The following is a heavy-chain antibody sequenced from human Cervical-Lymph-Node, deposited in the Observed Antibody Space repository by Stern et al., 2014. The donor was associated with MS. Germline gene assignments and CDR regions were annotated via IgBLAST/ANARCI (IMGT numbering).Heavy chain of an antibody. CDR2: IYYSGST. V-gene: IGHV4-31*03. Sequence: VQLVESGPGLVKPSQTLSITCTVSGGSISSGGYYWSWIRQHPGKGLEWIGYIYYSGSTYYNPSLKSRVTISVDTSKNQFSLKLSSVTAADTAVYYCARAAAAGMLWYFDLWGRGTLVTVSS. CDR1: GGSISSGGYY. D-gene: IGHD6-13*01. J-gene: IGHJ2*01. CDR3: ARAAAAGMLWYFDL.